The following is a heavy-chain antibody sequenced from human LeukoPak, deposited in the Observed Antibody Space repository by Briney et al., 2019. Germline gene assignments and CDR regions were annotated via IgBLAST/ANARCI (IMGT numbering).Heavy chain of an antibody. J-gene: IGHJ3*02. Sequence: SETLSLTCTVSGGSISRGGYYWSWIRQHPGKGLEWTGYIYYSGSTYYNPSLKSRVTISVDTSKNQFSLKLSSVTAADTAVYYCARAAYDSSGYYGYAFDIWGQGTMVTVSS. CDR2: IYYSGST. D-gene: IGHD3-22*01. CDR1: GGSISRGGYY. V-gene: IGHV4-31*03. CDR3: ARAAYDSSGYYGYAFDI.